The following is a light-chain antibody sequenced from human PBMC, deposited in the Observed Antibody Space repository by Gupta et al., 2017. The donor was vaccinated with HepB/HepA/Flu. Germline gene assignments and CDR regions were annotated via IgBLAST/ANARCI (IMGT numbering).Light chain of an antibody. CDR1: QGLVYSDGNTY. J-gene: IGKJ1*01. CDR3: MQSTHWPWT. V-gene: IGKV2-30*01. CDR2: KVS. Sequence: DVVLTQPTLSLPVTLGQPPHIPCRCSQGLVYSDGNTYLNWFQQRPGQPPRRLIYKVSNRDSGVPDRFSGSGSGTGFTLKISRVEAEDVGVYYCMQSTHWPWTFGQGTKVEIK.